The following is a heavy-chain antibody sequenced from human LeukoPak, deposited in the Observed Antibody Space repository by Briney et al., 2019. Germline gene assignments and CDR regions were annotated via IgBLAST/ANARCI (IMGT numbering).Heavy chain of an antibody. V-gene: IGHV1-46*01. J-gene: IGHJ6*02. CDR3: ATPSIAAAGYYYYGMDV. CDR2: INPSGGST. Sequence: GASVRVSCKASGYTFTSYYMHWVRQAPGQGLEWMGIINPSGGSTSYAQKFQGGVTMTRDTSTSTVYMELSSLRSEDTAVYYCATPSIAAAGYYYYGMDVWAKGPRSPSP. CDR1: GYTFTSYY. D-gene: IGHD6-13*01.